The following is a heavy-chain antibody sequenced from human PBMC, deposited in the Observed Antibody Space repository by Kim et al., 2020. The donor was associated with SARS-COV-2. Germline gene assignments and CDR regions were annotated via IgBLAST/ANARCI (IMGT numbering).Heavy chain of an antibody. CDR3: ARDGGTYYYDSVDY. Sequence: GGSLRLSCAASGFTFSSYGMHWVRQAPGKGLEWVAVIWYDGSNKYYADSVKGRFTISRDNSKNTLYLQMNSLRAEDTAVYYCARDGGTYYYDSVDYWGQGTLVTVSS. CDR1: GFTFSSYG. V-gene: IGHV3-33*01. D-gene: IGHD3-22*01. CDR2: IWYDGSNK. J-gene: IGHJ4*02.